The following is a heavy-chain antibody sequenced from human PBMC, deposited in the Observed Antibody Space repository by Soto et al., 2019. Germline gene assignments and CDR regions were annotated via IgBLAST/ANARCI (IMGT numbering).Heavy chain of an antibody. CDR2: ISESGGST. CDR3: ARRSYCSSTSCDKFFDN. CDR1: GFIFSNYG. Sequence: GGSLRLSCAVSGFIFSNYGMSWVRQAPGKGLEWVSSISESGGSTYYAGSVKGRFTLSRDNSKNTMYLQLNSLRPDDTAVYYCARRSYCSSTSCDKFFDNWGQGTLVTVSS. V-gene: IGHV3-23*01. J-gene: IGHJ4*02. D-gene: IGHD2-2*02.